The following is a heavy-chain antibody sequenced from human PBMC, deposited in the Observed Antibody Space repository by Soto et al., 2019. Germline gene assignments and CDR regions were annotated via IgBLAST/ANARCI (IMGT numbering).Heavy chain of an antibody. CDR1: GFTFSSYG. D-gene: IGHD2-15*01. CDR3: AKRYCSGGSCYEIDY. J-gene: IGHJ4*02. CDR2: ISYDGSNK. V-gene: IGHV3-30*18. Sequence: GGSLRLSCAASGFTFSSYGMHWVRQAPGKGLEWVAVISYDGSNKYYADSVKGRFTISRDNSKNTLYLQMNSQRADDTAVYYGAKRYCSGGSCYEIDYWGQGTLVTVSS.